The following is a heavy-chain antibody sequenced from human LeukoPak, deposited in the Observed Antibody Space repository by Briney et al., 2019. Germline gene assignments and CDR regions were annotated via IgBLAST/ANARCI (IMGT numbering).Heavy chain of an antibody. D-gene: IGHD4/OR15-4a*01. V-gene: IGHV3-30*02. CDR3: AKGLTTIPGGCDY. CDR1: GFTSSSYG. Sequence: GGSLRLSCAASGFTSSSYGMHWVRQAPGKGLEWVAFIWYDGSNKYYADSVKGRFTISRDNSKNTLYLQMNSLRAEDTAVYYCAKGLTTIPGGCDYWGQGTLVTVSS. CDR2: IWYDGSNK. J-gene: IGHJ4*02.